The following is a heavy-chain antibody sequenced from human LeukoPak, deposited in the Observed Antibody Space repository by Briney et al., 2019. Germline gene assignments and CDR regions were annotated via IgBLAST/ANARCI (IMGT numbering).Heavy chain of an antibody. Sequence: GGSLRLSCAASGFTFSRYWMSWVRQAPGKGLEWVATIKQDGSEKYYVDSVKGRFTISRDNTKNSLSLQMNSLRAEDTAVYYCARSGLRYFDCPDYWGQGALVTVSS. D-gene: IGHD3-9*01. CDR3: ARSGLRYFDCPDY. J-gene: IGHJ4*02. CDR1: GFTFSRYW. CDR2: IKQDGSEK. V-gene: IGHV3-7*05.